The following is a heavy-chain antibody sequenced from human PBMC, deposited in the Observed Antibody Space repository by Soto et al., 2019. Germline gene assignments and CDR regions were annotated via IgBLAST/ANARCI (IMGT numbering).Heavy chain of an antibody. J-gene: IGHJ4*02. Sequence: QVQLQESGPGLVKPSQTLSLTCTVSGGSISSGGYYWSWIRQHPGKGLEWIGSIYYSGSTYYNPSLKSRVTISVDTSKNQFSLKLSSVTAADTAVYDCARDRLAAAGTGYYFDYWGQGTLVTVSS. D-gene: IGHD6-13*01. CDR3: ARDRLAAAGTGYYFDY. CDR1: GGSISSGGYY. V-gene: IGHV4-31*03. CDR2: IYYSGST.